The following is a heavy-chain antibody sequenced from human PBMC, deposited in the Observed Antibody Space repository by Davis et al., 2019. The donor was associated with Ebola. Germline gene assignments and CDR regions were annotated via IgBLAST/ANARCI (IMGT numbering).Heavy chain of an antibody. Sequence: AASVKVSCKASGYTFTSYGISWVRQAPGQGLEWMGWISAYNGNTNYVQKVQGRVTMTTDTSTSTAYMELRSLRSDDTAVYYCARAQFPTTSDHWGQGTLVTVSS. D-gene: IGHD1-1*01. CDR2: ISAYNGNT. J-gene: IGHJ4*02. CDR1: GYTFTSYG. CDR3: ARAQFPTTSDH. V-gene: IGHV1-18*01.